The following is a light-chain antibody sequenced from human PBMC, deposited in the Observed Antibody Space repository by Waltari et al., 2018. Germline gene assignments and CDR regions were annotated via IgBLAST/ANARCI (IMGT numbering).Light chain of an antibody. CDR3: AAWDDSLNGVV. CDR1: SSNIGSNT. V-gene: IGLV1-44*01. Sequence: QSVLTQPPSASGTPGQRVTISCSGSSSNIGSNTVTWYQQLPGTAPKLLIYSNKQRPSGGPDRCSGSKAGTSASLAISGRQSEDEADYDCAAWDDSLNGVVFGGGTKLTVL. CDR2: SNK. J-gene: IGLJ2*01.